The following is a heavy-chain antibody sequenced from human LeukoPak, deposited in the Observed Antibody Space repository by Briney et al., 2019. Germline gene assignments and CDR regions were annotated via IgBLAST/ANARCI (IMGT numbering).Heavy chain of an antibody. Sequence: PSETLSLTCTVSGGSISTSYYWGWIRQPPGKGLEWIGSIYYSGSTYYNPSLRRRVTISVDTSKNQFSLKLSSVTAADTAVYYCARINYYDSSGYFAPVGYWGQGTLVTVSS. V-gene: IGHV4-39*01. CDR3: ARINYYDSSGYFAPVGY. CDR1: GGSISTSYY. J-gene: IGHJ4*02. CDR2: IYYSGST. D-gene: IGHD3-22*01.